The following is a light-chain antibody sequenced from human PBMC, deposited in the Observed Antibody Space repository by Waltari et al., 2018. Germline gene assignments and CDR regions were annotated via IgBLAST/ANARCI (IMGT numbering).Light chain of an antibody. J-gene: IGKJ3*01. CDR1: QSISSY. CDR2: DAS. V-gene: IGKV1-39*01. Sequence: DIQMTQSPSSLSASVGDRVTITCRASQSISSYLNWYQQKPGKAPKLLIYDASSLQSGVPSRFSGSGSGTDFTLTISSLQPVDFATYYCQQSYSTPLFTFGPGTKVDIK. CDR3: QQSYSTPLFT.